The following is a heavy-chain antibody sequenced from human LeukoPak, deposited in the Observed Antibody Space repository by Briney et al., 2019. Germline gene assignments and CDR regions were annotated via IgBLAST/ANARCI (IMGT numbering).Heavy chain of an antibody. CDR2: INPNSGDT. CDR3: ARVYSNYLPALDY. V-gene: IGHV1-2*02. CDR1: GYTFTSYY. J-gene: IGHJ4*02. Sequence: ASVKVSCKASGYTFTSYYMHWVRQAPGQGLEWMAWINPNSGDTNYAQKFQGRVTLTSDASISTAYMDLSGLRSDDTAVYYCARVYSNYLPALDYWGQGTLVTVSS. D-gene: IGHD4-11*01.